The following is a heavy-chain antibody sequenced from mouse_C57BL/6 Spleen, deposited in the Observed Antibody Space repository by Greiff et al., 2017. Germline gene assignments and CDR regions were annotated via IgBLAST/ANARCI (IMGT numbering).Heavy chain of an antibody. CDR1: GFSLTSYG. Sequence: VQVVESGPGLVQPSQSLSITCTVSGFSLTSYGVHWVRQSPGKGLEWLGVIWSGGSTDYNAAFISRLSISKDNSKSQVFFKMNSLQADDTAIYYCARTYDYDERDAMDYWGQGTSVTVSS. CDR2: IWSGGST. V-gene: IGHV2-2*01. J-gene: IGHJ4*01. D-gene: IGHD2-4*01. CDR3: ARTYDYDERDAMDY.